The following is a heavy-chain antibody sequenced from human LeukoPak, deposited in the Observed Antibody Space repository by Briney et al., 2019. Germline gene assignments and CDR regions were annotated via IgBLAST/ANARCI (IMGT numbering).Heavy chain of an antibody. Sequence: SQTLSLTCAISGDSVSSNSAAWNWIRQSPSRGLEWLGRTYYRSKWYNDYAVSVKSRITINPDTSKNQFSLQLSSVTPEDTAVYYCARGSLYYYDSSGYIEGYFDYWGQGTLVTVSS. CDR3: ARGSLYYYDSSGYIEGYFDY. D-gene: IGHD3-22*01. CDR1: GDSVSSNSAA. J-gene: IGHJ4*02. CDR2: TYYRSKWYN. V-gene: IGHV6-1*01.